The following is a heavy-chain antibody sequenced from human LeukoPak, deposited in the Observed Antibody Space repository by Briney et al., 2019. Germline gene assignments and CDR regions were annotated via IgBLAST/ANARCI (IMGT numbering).Heavy chain of an antibody. V-gene: IGHV4-34*01. CDR1: GGSFSDYY. CDR3: ARVVAGIVIVPAAIQGFDY. CDR2: IYHSGST. J-gene: IGHJ4*02. D-gene: IGHD2-2*02. Sequence: SETLSLTCALYGGSFSDYYWSWIREPPGKGLEWIGEIYHSGSTNYNPSLKSRVTISVDTSKNQFSLKLNSVTAADTAVYYCARVVAGIVIVPAAIQGFDYWGQGTLVTVSS.